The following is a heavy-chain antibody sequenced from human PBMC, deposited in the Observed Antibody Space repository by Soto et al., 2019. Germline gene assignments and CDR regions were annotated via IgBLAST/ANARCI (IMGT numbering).Heavy chain of an antibody. CDR1: GGSISSGGYY. CDR3: ARSSTSANYFDY. Sequence: SETLSLTCTVSGGSISSGGYYWSWIRQHPGKGLEWIGYIYYSGSTYYNPSLKSRVTISVDTSKNQFSLKLSSVTAADTAVYYCARSSTSANYFDYWGQGTLVTAPQ. D-gene: IGHD2-2*01. J-gene: IGHJ4*02. CDR2: IYYSGST. V-gene: IGHV4-31*03.